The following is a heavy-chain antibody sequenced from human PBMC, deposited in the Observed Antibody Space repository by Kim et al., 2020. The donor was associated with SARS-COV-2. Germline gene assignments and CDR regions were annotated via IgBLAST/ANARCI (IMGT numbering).Heavy chain of an antibody. D-gene: IGHD2-2*01. Sequence: YRPPFQGQVTISADKSISTAYLQWSSLKASDTAMYYCVRRVPAAKGGIDYWGQGTLVTVSS. V-gene: IGHV5-51*01. CDR3: VRRVPAAKGGIDY. J-gene: IGHJ4*02.